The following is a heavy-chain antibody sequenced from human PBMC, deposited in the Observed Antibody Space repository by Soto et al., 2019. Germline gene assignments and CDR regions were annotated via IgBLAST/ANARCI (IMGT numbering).Heavy chain of an antibody. J-gene: IGHJ6*02. V-gene: IGHV3-30-3*01. CDR1: GFTFSSYA. D-gene: IGHD3-16*01. CDR3: ARDRGGRGQGVYSYYGMDV. CDR2: ISYDGSNK. Sequence: PGGSLRLSCAAYGFTFSSYAMHWVRQAPGKGLEWEAVISYDGSNKYYADSVKGRFTISRDNSKNTLYLQMNSLRAEDTAVYYCARDRGGRGQGVYSYYGMDVWGQGPTVTVSS.